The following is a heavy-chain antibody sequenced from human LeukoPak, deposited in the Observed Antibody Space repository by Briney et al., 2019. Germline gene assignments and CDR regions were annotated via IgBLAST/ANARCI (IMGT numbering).Heavy chain of an antibody. V-gene: IGHV3-30*02. CDR1: GFTFSSYG. J-gene: IGHJ4*02. Sequence: GGSLRLSCAPSGFTFSSYGMHWVRQAPGNGLEWVAFIRYDGSNKYYADSVKGRFTISRDNSKNTLYLQMNSLRAEDTAVYYCAKEWYDFWSGYCFDYWGQGTLVTVSS. CDR3: AKEWYDFWSGYCFDY. D-gene: IGHD3-3*01. CDR2: IRYDGSNK.